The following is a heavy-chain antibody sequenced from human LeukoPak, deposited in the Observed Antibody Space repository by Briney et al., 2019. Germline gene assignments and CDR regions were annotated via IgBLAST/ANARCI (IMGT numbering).Heavy chain of an antibody. CDR1: GITFA. CDR2: ITGSGDTT. J-gene: IGHJ3*02. V-gene: IGHV3-23*01. CDR3: ATVHKLWQLGYSSGHDSFDI. D-gene: IGHD6-25*01. Sequence: HPGGSLRLSCGASGITFAMSWVRQAPGKGLEWVSKITGSGDTTYYADSVQGRFTISRDNSKNTLYLEMKSLRAEDTAVYYCATVHKLWQLGYSSGHDSFDIWGQGTMVTVSS.